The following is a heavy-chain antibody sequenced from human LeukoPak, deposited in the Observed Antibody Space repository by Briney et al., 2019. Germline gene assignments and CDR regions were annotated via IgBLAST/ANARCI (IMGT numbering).Heavy chain of an antibody. V-gene: IGHV3-20*04. CDR2: INWNGGST. J-gene: IGHJ4*02. CDR3: ARRVYYGSGSYYCDY. CDR1: GFTFDDYG. D-gene: IGHD3-10*01. Sequence: PGGSLRLFCAASGFTFDDYGMSWVRQAPGKGLGWVSGINWNGGSTGYADSVKGRFTISRDNAKNSLYLQMNSLRAEDTALYYCARRVYYGSGSYYCDYWGQGTLVTVSS.